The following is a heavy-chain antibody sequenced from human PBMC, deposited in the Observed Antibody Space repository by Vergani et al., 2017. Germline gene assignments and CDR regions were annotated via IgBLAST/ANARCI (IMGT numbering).Heavy chain of an antibody. CDR3: ARGAWEPTTGDAVDI. J-gene: IGHJ3*02. CDR1: GYTFTSYG. D-gene: IGHD1-26*01. CDR2: ITAYNGNT. Sequence: QVQLVQSGAEVKKPGASVKVSCKASGYTFTSYGISWVRPAPGQGLEWMGLITAYNGNTHYAQKLQGRVTLTTDTSPGTAYMELRSLRSDDTAVYYWARGAWEPTTGDAVDIWGRGTMVTVSS. V-gene: IGHV1-18*01.